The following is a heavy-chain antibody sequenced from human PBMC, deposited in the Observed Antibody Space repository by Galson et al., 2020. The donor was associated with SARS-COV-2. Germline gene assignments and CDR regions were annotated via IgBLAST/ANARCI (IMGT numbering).Heavy chain of an antibody. J-gene: IGHJ6*02. CDR1: GFTIYGNY. V-gene: IGHV3-53*04. CDR2: IYAYSGANT. D-gene: IGHD3-16*01. Sequence: TGGSLRLSCAASGFTIYGNYINWVRQAPGKGLEWVSIIYAYSGANTYYADSVKGRFTIPRQNSENTVYLQMDSLRVEDTAVYYCARGVGGMDVWGQGTTVIVSS. CDR3: ARGVGGMDV.